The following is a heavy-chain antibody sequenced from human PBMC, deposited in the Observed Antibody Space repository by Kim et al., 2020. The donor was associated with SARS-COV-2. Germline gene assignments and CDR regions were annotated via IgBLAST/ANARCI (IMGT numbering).Heavy chain of an antibody. CDR1: GFSFSAAW. D-gene: IGHD2-21*02. CDR2: IKSKGDGGKS. V-gene: IGHV3-15*01. Sequence: GGSLRLSCAASGFSFSAAWMTWVRQAPGKGLEWVGRIKSKGDGGKSDHAAPVRCRFVITSDNSKNTLYLQMNSLESEDTDVYYCTIAHCGAGCFGLNWFDPGREEPVDTVPS. J-gene: IGHJ5*02. CDR3: TIAHCGAGCFGLNWFDP.